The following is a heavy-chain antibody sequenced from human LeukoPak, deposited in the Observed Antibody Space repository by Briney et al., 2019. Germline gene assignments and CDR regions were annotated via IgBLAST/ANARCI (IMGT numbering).Heavy chain of an antibody. CDR3: ARVLLWFGELSSFDY. J-gene: IGHJ4*02. CDR2: INAGNGNT. CDR1: GYTFTSYA. Sequence: GASVKVSCKASGYTFTSYAMHWVRQAPGQRLEWMGWINAGNGNTKYSQKFQGRVTITRDTSASTAYMELSSLRSEDTAVYYCARVLLWFGELSSFDYWGQGTLVTVSS. V-gene: IGHV1-3*01. D-gene: IGHD3-10*01.